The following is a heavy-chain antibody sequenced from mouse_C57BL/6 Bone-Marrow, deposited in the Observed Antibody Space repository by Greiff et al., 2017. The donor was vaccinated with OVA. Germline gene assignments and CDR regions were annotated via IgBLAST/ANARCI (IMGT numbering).Heavy chain of an antibody. CDR2: ISYDGSN. V-gene: IGHV3-6*01. CDR1: GYSITSGYY. CDR3: ARFNFYYAMDY. J-gene: IGHJ4*01. Sequence: EVQLVESGPGLVKPSQSLSLTCSVTGYSITSGYYWNWLRQFPGNKLEWMGYISYDGSNNYNPSLKNRISITRDTSKNQFFLKLNSVTTEDTATYYCARFNFYYAMDYWGQGTSVTVSS.